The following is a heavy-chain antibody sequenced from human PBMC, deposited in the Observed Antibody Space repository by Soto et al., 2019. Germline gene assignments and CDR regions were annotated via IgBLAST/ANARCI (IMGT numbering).Heavy chain of an antibody. D-gene: IGHD4-17*01. CDR1: GFTFSSYS. J-gene: IGHJ4*02. V-gene: IGHV3-48*01. CDR3: ARDSGDLWPYQFDY. CDR2: ISSSSSTI. Sequence: EVQLVESGGGLVQPGGSLRLSCAASGFTFSSYSMNWVRQAPGKGLEWVSYISSSSSTIYYADSVKGRFTISRDNAKNSLYLQMDYLRAEDTAVYYCARDSGDLWPYQFDYWGQGTLVTVSS.